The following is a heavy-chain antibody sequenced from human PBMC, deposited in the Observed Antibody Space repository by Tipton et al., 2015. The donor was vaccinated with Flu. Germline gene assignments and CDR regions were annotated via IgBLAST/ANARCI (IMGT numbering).Heavy chain of an antibody. CDR3: AKDGLTTIAAAVDFDY. V-gene: IGHV3-23*01. J-gene: IGHJ4*02. CDR1: GFTFSSYA. D-gene: IGHD6-13*01. Sequence: SLRLSCAASGFTFSSYAMSWVRQAPGKGLEWVSAISGSGGSTYYADSVKGWFTISRDNSKNTLYLQMNSLRAEDTAVYYCAKDGLTTIAAAVDFDYWGQGTLVTVSS. CDR2: ISGSGGST.